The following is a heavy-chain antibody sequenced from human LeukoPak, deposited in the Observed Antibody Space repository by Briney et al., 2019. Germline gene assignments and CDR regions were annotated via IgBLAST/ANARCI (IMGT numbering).Heavy chain of an antibody. D-gene: IGHD3-16*02. J-gene: IGHJ6*03. Sequence: SCKASGYTFTSYGISWVRQAPGKGLEWVAVIWYDGSNKYYAESVKGRFTISRDNSKNTLYLQMNSLRAEDTAVYYCARRSYRGVIGVYYYYYMDVWGKGTPVTVSS. CDR3: ARRSYRGVIGVYYYYYMDV. CDR1: GYTFTSYG. CDR2: IWYDGSNK. V-gene: IGHV3-33*01.